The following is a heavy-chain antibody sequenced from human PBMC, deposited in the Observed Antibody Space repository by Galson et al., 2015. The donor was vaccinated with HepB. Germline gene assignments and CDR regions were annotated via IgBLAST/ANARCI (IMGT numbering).Heavy chain of an antibody. V-gene: IGHV1-69*13. CDR1: GGTFSSYA. CDR3: ARARIRGAVAGNFDY. D-gene: IGHD6-19*01. Sequence: SVKVSCKASGGTFSSYAISWVRQAPGQGLEWMGGIIPIFGTANYAQKFQGRVTITADESTSTAYMELSSLRSEDTAVYYCARARIRGAVAGNFDYWGQGTLVTVSS. CDR2: IIPIFGTA. J-gene: IGHJ4*02.